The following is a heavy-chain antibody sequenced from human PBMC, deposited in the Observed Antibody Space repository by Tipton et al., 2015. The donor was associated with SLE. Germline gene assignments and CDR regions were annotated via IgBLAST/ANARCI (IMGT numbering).Heavy chain of an antibody. J-gene: IGHJ2*01. Sequence: TLSLTCTVSGGSISSGGYYWSWIRQHPGKGLEWIGYIYYSGSTYYNPSLKSRVTISVDTSKNQFSLKLSSVTAADTAVYYCARCADRGYSYGSVCDLWGRGTLVTVSS. CDR1: GGSISSGGYY. D-gene: IGHD5-18*01. CDR3: ARCADRGYSYGSVCDL. CDR2: IYYSGST. V-gene: IGHV4-31*03.